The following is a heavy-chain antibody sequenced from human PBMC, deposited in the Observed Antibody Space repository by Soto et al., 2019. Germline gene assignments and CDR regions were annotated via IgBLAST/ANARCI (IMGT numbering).Heavy chain of an antibody. J-gene: IGHJ2*01. V-gene: IGHV1-69*06. D-gene: IGHD1-26*01. Sequence: SVKVSCKASGGTFSSYAISWVRQAPGQGLEWMGGIIPIFDTTNYAQKFQGRVTITADKSTGTAYMELSSLRSEDTAVYYCARSRVYSGYWYFDLWGRGTLVTVSS. CDR3: ARSRVYSGYWYFDL. CDR2: IIPIFDTT. CDR1: GGTFSSYA.